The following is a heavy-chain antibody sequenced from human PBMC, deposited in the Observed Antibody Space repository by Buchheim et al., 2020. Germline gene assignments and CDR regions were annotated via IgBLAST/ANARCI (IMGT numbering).Heavy chain of an antibody. D-gene: IGHD3-3*01. J-gene: IGHJ4*02. CDR3: ARGGYYDFWSGYLEIDY. CDR2: ISYDGSNK. Sequence: QVQLVESGGGVVQPGRSLRLSCAASGFTFSSYAMHWVRQAPGKGLEWVAVISYDGSNKYYADSVKGRFTISRDNYKNQLYLKMNSLRAEDTAVYYCARGGYYDFWSGYLEIDYWGQGTL. V-gene: IGHV3-30-3*01. CDR1: GFTFSSYA.